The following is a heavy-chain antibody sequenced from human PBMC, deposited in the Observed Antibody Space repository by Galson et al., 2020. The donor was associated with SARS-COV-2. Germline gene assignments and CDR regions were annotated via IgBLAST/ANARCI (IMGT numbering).Heavy chain of an antibody. CDR3: AREFGRGMDV. CDR2: IYSGGST. D-gene: IGHD3-16*01. CDR1: GFTVSDNY. Sequence: TGGSLRLSCAASGFTVSDNYMCWVRQAPGKGLEWVSGIYSGGSTYYADSVKGRFTISRDNSKNTLYLQMNSLRAEDTAVYYCAREFGRGMDVWGQGTTVTVSS. J-gene: IGHJ6*02. V-gene: IGHV3-66*01.